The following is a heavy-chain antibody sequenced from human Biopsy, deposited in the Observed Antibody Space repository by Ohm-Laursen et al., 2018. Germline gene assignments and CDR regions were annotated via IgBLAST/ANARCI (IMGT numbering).Heavy chain of an antibody. V-gene: IGHV3-74*01. CDR1: EFIFSRFW. D-gene: IGHD3-10*01. CDR3: TRAEAGSGSLLYSDY. J-gene: IGHJ4*02. CDR2: INSDGSST. Sequence: SLRLSCAASEFIFSRFWMYWVRQAPGKGLVWVSRINSDGSSTNYADAVKGRFTISRDNAKNMVFLQMNSLRAEDTAVYYCTRAEAGSGSLLYSDYWGQGTLVTVSS.